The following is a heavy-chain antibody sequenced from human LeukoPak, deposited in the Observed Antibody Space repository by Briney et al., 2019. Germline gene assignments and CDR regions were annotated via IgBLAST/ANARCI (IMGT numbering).Heavy chain of an antibody. D-gene: IGHD2-15*01. CDR2: IGISSGNT. CDR1: GFPFSDYS. Sequence: GGSLRLSCTASGFPFSDYSMNWVRQAPGKGLEWISYIGISSGNTKYADSVRGRFTISADNAKNSLYLQMNSLRVEDTAVYYCARSPHGIDYWGQGTLVTVSS. J-gene: IGHJ4*02. CDR3: ARSPHGIDY. V-gene: IGHV3-48*04.